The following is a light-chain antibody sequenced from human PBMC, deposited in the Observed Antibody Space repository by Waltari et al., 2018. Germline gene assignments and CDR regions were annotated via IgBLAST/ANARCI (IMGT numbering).Light chain of an antibody. V-gene: IGKV3-15*01. CDR2: GAS. Sequence: EVVMTQSPVTLSVSPGERPTLSCRSSQNVGSNLAWYHQKPGQAPRLLVYGASTRATGIPDRISGSGSGTEFTLTISSLQSEDFAVYYCQQYNNWPRTFGQGTKVEIK. J-gene: IGKJ1*01. CDR1: QNVGSN. CDR3: QQYNNWPRT.